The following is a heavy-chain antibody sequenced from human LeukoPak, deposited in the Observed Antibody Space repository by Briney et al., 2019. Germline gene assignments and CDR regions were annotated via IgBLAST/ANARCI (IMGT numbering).Heavy chain of an antibody. CDR3: ARANPIYGDYVEWGH. CDR1: GYTFTSYD. Sequence: ASVKVSCKASGYTFTSYDINWVRQATGQGLEWMGWMNPNSGNTGYAQKFQGRVTMTRNTSISTAYMELSSLRSEDTAVYYCARANPIYGDYVEWGHWGQGTLVTVSS. CDR2: MNPNSGNT. D-gene: IGHD4-17*01. J-gene: IGHJ4*02. V-gene: IGHV1-8*01.